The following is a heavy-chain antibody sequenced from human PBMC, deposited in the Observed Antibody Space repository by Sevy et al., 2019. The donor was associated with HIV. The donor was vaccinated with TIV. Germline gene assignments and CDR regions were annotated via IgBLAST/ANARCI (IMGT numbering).Heavy chain of an antibody. V-gene: IGHV1-18*01. CDR2: ISAYNGNT. D-gene: IGHD3-22*01. CDR3: ARDLSSYYYDSSGPSALFDY. CDR1: GYTFTSYG. J-gene: IGHJ4*02. Sequence: ASVKVSCKASGYTFTSYGINWVRQAPGQGLEWMGWISAYNGNTNYAQKLQGRVTMTTDTSTSTAYMELRSLRSDDTAVYYCARDLSSYYYDSSGPSALFDYWGQGTLVTVSS.